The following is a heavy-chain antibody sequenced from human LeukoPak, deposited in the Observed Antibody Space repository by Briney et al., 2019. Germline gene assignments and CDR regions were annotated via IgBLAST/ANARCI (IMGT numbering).Heavy chain of an antibody. J-gene: IGHJ6*02. Sequence: PSETLSLTCTVSVASISSYLWSWLRQPPGKGLEWIGYIHHSGSTNYNPSLKSRVTISIDTSKNQYSLKLTSVTAADTAVYYCARRLQPYSGSGSLGNYYYYFGMDVWGQGTTVTVSS. CDR2: IHHSGST. CDR3: ARRLQPYSGSGSLGNYYYYFGMDV. CDR1: VASISSYL. V-gene: IGHV4-59*08. D-gene: IGHD3-10*01.